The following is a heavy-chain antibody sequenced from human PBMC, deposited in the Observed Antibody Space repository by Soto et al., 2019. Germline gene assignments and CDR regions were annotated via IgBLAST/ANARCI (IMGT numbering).Heavy chain of an antibody. D-gene: IGHD6-6*01. CDR2: ISSTSSYI. V-gene: IGHV3-21*01. J-gene: IGHJ4*02. CDR1: GFTFSSYS. Sequence: GGSLRLSCAASGFTFSSYSMNWVRQAPGKGLEWVSSISSTSSYIYYADSVKGRFTISRDNAKNSLYLKMNSLRAEDTAVYYCARDRLEYSSSSATDYCGQGTLVTVSS. CDR3: ARDRLEYSSSSATDY.